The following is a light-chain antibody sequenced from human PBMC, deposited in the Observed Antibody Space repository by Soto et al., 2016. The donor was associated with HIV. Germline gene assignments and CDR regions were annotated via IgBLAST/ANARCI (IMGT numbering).Light chain of an antibody. V-gene: IGLV3-21*03. Sequence: SYVLTQAPSVSVAPGKTATITCGGDKIGSRSVHWHQQKPGQAPVLVVYDDPVRPSGIPERFSGSNSGNTATLTISRVEAGDEADYYCQVWDNYDEYVFGSGTTVIVL. J-gene: IGLJ1*01. CDR1: KIGSRS. CDR3: QVWDNYDEYV. CDR2: DDP.